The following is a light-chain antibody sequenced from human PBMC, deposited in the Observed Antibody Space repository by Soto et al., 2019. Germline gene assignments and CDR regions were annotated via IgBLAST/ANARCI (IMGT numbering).Light chain of an antibody. CDR3: SSYTTRTTLYV. Sequence: QSVLTQPASVSGSPGQSITISCTGTSSDVGSYNYVSWYQLHPGKAPKLMIYEVSNRPSGVSNRFSGSKSGDTASLTISGLQAEDEADYYCSSYTTRTTLYVFGNGTKVTVL. J-gene: IGLJ1*01. CDR2: EVS. CDR1: SSDVGSYNY. V-gene: IGLV2-14*01.